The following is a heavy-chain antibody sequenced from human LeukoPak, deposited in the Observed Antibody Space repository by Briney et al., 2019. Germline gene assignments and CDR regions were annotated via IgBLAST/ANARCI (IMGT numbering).Heavy chain of an antibody. V-gene: IGHV3-23*01. CDR3: AKGRYESSGFNWAA. CDR1: GFTFSNYA. J-gene: IGHJ4*02. Sequence: GGSLRISCAASGFTFSNYAMTWVRQAPGKGLEWVSALSGSGGSAYYADSVKGRFTISRDNSKNTLYLQMNSLRVEDTAVYYCAKGRYESSGFNWAAWGQGTLVTVSS. D-gene: IGHD3-22*01. CDR2: LSGSGGSA.